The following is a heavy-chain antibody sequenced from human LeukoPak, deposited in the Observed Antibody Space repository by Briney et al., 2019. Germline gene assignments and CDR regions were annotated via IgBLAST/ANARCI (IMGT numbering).Heavy chain of an antibody. V-gene: IGHV3-23*01. Sequence: GGSLRLSCAASGFTFSSYSMSWVRQAPGKGLEWVSGIISSGGSTYYADSVNGRFTISRDNYKNTLYLQMNSLRDEDTAVYYCEKGYRGSSKTPCGYWGQGSLVTVSS. D-gene: IGHD1-26*01. CDR2: IISSGGST. J-gene: IGHJ4*02. CDR1: GFTFSSYS. CDR3: EKGYRGSSKTPCGY.